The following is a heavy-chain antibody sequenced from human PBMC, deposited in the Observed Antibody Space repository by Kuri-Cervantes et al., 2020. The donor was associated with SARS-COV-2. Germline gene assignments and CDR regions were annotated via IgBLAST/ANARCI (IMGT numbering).Heavy chain of an antibody. V-gene: IGHV4-61*01. D-gene: IGHD3-3*01. Sequence: GSLRLSCTVSGGSVSSGSYYWSWIRQPPGKGLEWIGYIYYSGSTNYNPSLKSRVTISVDTSKNQFSLKLSSVTAADTAVYYCARGVTIFGEDVWGQGTTGTVSS. CDR1: GGSVSSGSYY. J-gene: IGHJ6*02. CDR2: IYYSGST. CDR3: ARGVTIFGEDV.